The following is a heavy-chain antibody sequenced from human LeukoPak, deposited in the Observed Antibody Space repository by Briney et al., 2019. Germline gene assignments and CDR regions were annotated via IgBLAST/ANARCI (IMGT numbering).Heavy chain of an antibody. CDR1: GFTFNTYS. CDR2: ISSSSSYI. V-gene: IGHV3-21*01. Sequence: GGSLRLSCAASGFTFNTYSMNWVRQAPGKGLEWVSSISSSSSYIYYADSVKGRFTISRDNAKNSLYLQMNSLRAEDTAVYYCARAITMVRGVIIDGGAFDIWGQGTMVTVSS. D-gene: IGHD3-10*01. J-gene: IGHJ3*02. CDR3: ARAITMVRGVIIDGGAFDI.